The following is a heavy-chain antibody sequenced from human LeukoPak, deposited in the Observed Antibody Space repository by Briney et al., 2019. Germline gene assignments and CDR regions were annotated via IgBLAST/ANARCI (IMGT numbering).Heavy chain of an antibody. CDR3: ARDWVFQYYYDSSGYRSSSY. CDR1: GYTFTGYY. J-gene: IGHJ4*02. Sequence: ASVTVSCKASGYTFTGYYMHWVRQAPGQGLEWMGWINPNSGGTNYAQKFQGRVTMTRDTSISTAYMELSRLRSDDTAVYYCARDWVFQYYYDSSGYRSSSYWGQGTLVTVSS. CDR2: INPNSGGT. D-gene: IGHD3-22*01. V-gene: IGHV1-2*02.